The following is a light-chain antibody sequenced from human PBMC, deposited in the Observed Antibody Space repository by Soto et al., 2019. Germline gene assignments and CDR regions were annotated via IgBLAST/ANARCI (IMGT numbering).Light chain of an antibody. J-gene: IGKJ4*01. CDR2: DAS. Sequence: EIVLTQSPGTLSLSPGERATLSCRASQSVRSSYLAWYQQKPGQAPRLLNYDASTRATGIPDRFSGSGSGTDFTLTISRLEPEDFAVYYCQQYGSSTLTFGGGTKVE. V-gene: IGKV3-20*01. CDR1: QSVRSSY. CDR3: QQYGSSTLT.